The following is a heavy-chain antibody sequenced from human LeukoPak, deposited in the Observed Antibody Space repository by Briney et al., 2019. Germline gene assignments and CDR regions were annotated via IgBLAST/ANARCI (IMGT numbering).Heavy chain of an antibody. J-gene: IGHJ5*02. CDR2: IKSKTDGGTT. D-gene: IGHD3-10*01. CDR3: TTCMVRGVIIRNNWFDP. CDR1: GFTFSNAW. V-gene: IGHV3-15*01. Sequence: GGSLRLSCAASGFTFSNAWMSWVRQAPGKGLEWVGRIKSKTDGGTTDYAAPVKGRFTISRDDSKNTLYLQMNSLKTEDTAVYYCTTCMVRGVIIRNNWFDPWGQGTLVTVSS.